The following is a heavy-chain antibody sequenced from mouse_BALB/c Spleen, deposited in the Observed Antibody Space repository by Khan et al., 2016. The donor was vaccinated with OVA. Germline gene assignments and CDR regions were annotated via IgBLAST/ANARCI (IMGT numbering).Heavy chain of an antibody. V-gene: IGHV3-1*02. CDR3: ARAGTTVVAYWYFDV. CDR1: GYSITSGYS. J-gene: IGHJ1*01. D-gene: IGHD1-1*01. CDR2: IHYSGST. Sequence: EVQLVESGPDLVKPSQSLSLTCTVTGYSITSGYSWHWIRQFPGNKLEWMAYIHYSGSTDYIPSLKSRVSITRDTSQNRFFLQLTSVTTEDTATYYCARAGTTVVAYWYFDVWGAGTTVTVSS.